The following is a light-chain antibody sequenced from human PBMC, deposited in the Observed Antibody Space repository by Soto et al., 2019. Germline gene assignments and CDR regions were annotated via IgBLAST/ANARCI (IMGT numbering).Light chain of an antibody. Sequence: DIQMTQSPSSLSASVGDRVTITCRASQHISDYINWYQQKPGKAPKLLIYAQSNLQSGVPSRFTGSRSGTHFILTISNLQPEDFATYYCQQFNSLFGQGTRLEIK. CDR3: QQFNSL. V-gene: IGKV1-39*01. J-gene: IGKJ5*01. CDR1: QHISDY. CDR2: AQS.